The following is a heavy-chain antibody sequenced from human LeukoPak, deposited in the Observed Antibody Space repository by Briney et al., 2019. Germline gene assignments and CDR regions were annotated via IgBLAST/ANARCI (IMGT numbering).Heavy chain of an antibody. D-gene: IGHD4-17*01. J-gene: IGHJ3*02. Sequence: ASVKVSCKASGYTFTSYGISWVRQAPGQGLEWMGWISAYNGNTNYAQKLQGRVTMTTDTSTSTAYMELRSLRSDDTAVYYCARDRDYGGYVHDAFDIWGQGTMVTVSS. CDR1: GYTFTSYG. V-gene: IGHV1-18*01. CDR2: ISAYNGNT. CDR3: ARDRDYGGYVHDAFDI.